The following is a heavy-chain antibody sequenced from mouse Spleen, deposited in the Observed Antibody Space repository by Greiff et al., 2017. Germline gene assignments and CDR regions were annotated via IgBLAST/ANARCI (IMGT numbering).Heavy chain of an antibody. CDR1: GYTFTDYE. D-gene: IGHD1-1*01. J-gene: IGHJ2*01. V-gene: IGHV1-15*01. CDR2: IDPETGGT. CDR3: ARGDYGSSWDY. Sequence: QVQLKQSGAELVRPGASVKLSCKASGYTFTDYEMHWVKQTPVHGLEWIGAIDPETGGTAYNQKFKGKAILTADKSSSTAYMQLSSLASEDSAVYYCARGDYGSSWDYWGQGTTLTVSS.